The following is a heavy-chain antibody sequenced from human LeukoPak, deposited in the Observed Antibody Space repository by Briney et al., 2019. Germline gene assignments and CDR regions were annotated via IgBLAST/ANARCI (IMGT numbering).Heavy chain of an antibody. J-gene: IGHJ4*02. V-gene: IGHV3-30-3*01. CDR1: GFTFSSYG. CDR3: ARAYYYDSRLDY. D-gene: IGHD3-22*01. CDR2: ISYDGSNK. Sequence: GRSLRLSCAASGFTFSSYGMHWVRQAPGKGLEWVAVISYDGSNKYYADSVKGRFTISRDNSKNTLYLQMNSLRAEDTAVYYCARAYYYDSRLDYWGQGTLVTVSS.